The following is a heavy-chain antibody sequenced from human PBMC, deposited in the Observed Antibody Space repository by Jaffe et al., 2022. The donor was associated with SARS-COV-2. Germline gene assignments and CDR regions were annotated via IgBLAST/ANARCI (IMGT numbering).Heavy chain of an antibody. V-gene: IGHV3-33*01. J-gene: IGHJ4*02. CDR1: GFTFSNYG. CDR3: ARDNGYCASGVCYVRLDS. Sequence: QVQLVESGGGVVQPGRSLSLSCAASGFTFSNYGMHWVRQAPGKGLEWVAGIWYDGRYPYCADAVQGRCSISRDNYKNTVYLQLNSLRAEETAVYFCARDNGYCASGVCYVRLDSWGQGTLVTVSS. D-gene: IGHD2-8*01. CDR2: IWYDGRYP.